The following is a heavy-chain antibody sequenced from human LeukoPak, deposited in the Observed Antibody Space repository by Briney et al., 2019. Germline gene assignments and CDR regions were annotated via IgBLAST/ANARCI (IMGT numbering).Heavy chain of an antibody. J-gene: IGHJ4*02. Sequence: ASVKVSRKASGGTFTSYDINWVRQATGQGLEWMGWMNPNSGNTDYAQKFQGRVTMTRNTSISTAYMELSSLRSEDTAVYYCARGPIYSSSWYGDYWGQGTLVTVSS. CDR2: MNPNSGNT. CDR3: ARGPIYSSSWYGDY. CDR1: GGTFTSYD. V-gene: IGHV1-8*01. D-gene: IGHD6-13*01.